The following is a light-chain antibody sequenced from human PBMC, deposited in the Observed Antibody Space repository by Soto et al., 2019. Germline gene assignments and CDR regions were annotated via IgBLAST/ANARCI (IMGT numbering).Light chain of an antibody. J-gene: IGLJ3*02. CDR2: LNSDGSH. V-gene: IGLV4-69*01. CDR1: SGHSSYA. CDR3: QTWGAGIWV. Sequence: QSVLTQSPSASASLGASVKLTCTLSSGHSSYAIAWHQQQPEKGPRYLMKLNSDGSHSKGDKIPDRFSGSSSGAERYLTISSLHSEDEADYYCQTWGAGIWVFGGGTKLTVL.